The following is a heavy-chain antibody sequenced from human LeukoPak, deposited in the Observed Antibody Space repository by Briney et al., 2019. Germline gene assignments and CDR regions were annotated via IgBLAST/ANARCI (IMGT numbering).Heavy chain of an antibody. J-gene: IGHJ3*02. CDR2: IYYSGST. CDR3: GSSVVWGFFDI. D-gene: IGHD2-15*01. CDR1: GGSISSYY. Sequence: SETLSLTCTVSGGSISSYYWSWIRQPPGKGLVWIGYIYYSGSTNYNPSLKSRVTISVDTFKNQFSLKLSSVTAADTAVYYCGSSVVWGFFDIWGQGTMVTVSS. V-gene: IGHV4-59*08.